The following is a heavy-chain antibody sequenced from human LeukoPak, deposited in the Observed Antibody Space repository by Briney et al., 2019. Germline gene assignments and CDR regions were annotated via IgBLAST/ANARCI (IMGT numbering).Heavy chain of an antibody. CDR2: INHSGST. D-gene: IGHD3-22*01. CDR1: GGSFSGYY. J-gene: IGHJ3*02. V-gene: IGHV4-34*01. CDR3: ARADYITMIVVVDPPAFDI. Sequence: SETLSLTCAVYGGSFSGYYWSWIRQPPGKGLEWIGEINHSGSTNYNPFLKSRVTISVDTSKNQFSLKLSSVTAADTAVYYCARADYITMIVVVDPPAFDIWGQGTMVTVSS.